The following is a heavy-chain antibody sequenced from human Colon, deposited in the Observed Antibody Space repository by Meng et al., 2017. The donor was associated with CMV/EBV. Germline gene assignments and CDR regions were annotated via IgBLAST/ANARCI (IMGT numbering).Heavy chain of an antibody. CDR2: IYYSGST. V-gene: IGHV4-39*07. D-gene: IGHD6-13*01. J-gene: IGHJ4*02. Sequence: SETLSLTCSVSGGPVSSVSSYWVWLRQPPGKGLEWIGSIYYSGSTYYNPSLKSRVTISVDTSKNQFSLKLSSVTAADTAVYYCASGLERGIAAAGTLGYWGQGTLVTVSS. CDR1: GGPVSSVSSY. CDR3: ASGLERGIAAAGTLGY.